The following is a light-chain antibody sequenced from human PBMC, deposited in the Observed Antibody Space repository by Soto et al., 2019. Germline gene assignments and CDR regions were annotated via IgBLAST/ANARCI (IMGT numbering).Light chain of an antibody. V-gene: IGKV3-20*01. J-gene: IGKJ1*01. Sequence: EIVLTQSPGTLSLSPGERATLSCRASQSVSSSFLAWYQQKPGQAPRLLIYGASTRATGIPDRFSGSGSGTAFTLTISRLEPEDSAVYYCQQYDSSPWTFGQGTKVEIK. CDR2: GAS. CDR3: QQYDSSPWT. CDR1: QSVSSSF.